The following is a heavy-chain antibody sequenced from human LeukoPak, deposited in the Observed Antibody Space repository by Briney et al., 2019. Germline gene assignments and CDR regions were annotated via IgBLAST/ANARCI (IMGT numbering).Heavy chain of an antibody. Sequence: PGGSLRLSCAASGFTFSSYAMSWVRQAPGKGLEWVSAISGSGGSTYYADSVKGRFTISRDNSKNTLYLQMNSLRAEDTAVYYCAKGTNYDFWTGSRGAAFHIWGQGTLVTVSS. CDR3: AKGTNYDFWTGSRGAAFHI. CDR1: GFTFSSYA. D-gene: IGHD3-3*01. V-gene: IGHV3-23*01. CDR2: ISGSGGST. J-gene: IGHJ3*02.